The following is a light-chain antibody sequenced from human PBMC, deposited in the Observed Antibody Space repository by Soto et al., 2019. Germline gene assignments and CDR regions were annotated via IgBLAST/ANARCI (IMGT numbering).Light chain of an antibody. CDR1: QSISSY. CDR3: QQYNNWPLA. J-gene: IGKJ1*01. Sequence: EVVLTQSPDTLSLPPGERATLSCRASQSISSYLAWYQQKPGQAPRLLIHGPSSRATGIPARFSGSGSGTEFTLTISSLQSEDFAVYYCQQYNNWPLAFGQGTKVDIK. V-gene: IGKV3-15*01. CDR2: GPS.